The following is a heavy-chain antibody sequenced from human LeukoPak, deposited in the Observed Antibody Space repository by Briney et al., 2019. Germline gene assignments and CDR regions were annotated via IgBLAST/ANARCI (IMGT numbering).Heavy chain of an antibody. V-gene: IGHV3-23*01. CDR3: AKDSIAAAGRSDIDY. CDR1: GFTFSSYA. Sequence: PGGSLRLSCAASGFTFSSYAMSWVRQAPGKGLEWVSAISGSGGSTYYADSVKGRFTISRDNSRNTLYLQMTSLRIEDTAVYYCAKDSIAAAGRSDIDYWGQGTLVTVSS. D-gene: IGHD6-13*01. J-gene: IGHJ4*02. CDR2: ISGSGGST.